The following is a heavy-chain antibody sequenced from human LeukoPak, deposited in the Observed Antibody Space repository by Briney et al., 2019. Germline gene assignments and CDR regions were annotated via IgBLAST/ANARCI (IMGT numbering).Heavy chain of an antibody. CDR3: ARESAIDDTPENY. Sequence: TTGGSLRLSCAASGFTFSDYYMSWIRQAPGKGLEWVSYISSSGSTIYYADSVKGRFTISRDNAKNSLYLQMNSLRAEDTAVYYCARESAIDDTPENYWGQGTLVTVSS. CDR1: GFTFSDYY. D-gene: IGHD3-22*01. J-gene: IGHJ4*02. CDR2: ISSSGSTI. V-gene: IGHV3-11*01.